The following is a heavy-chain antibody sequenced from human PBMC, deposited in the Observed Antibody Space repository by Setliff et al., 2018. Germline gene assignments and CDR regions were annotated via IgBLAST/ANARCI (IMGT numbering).Heavy chain of an antibody. CDR1: GGSFSDHF. D-gene: IGHD2-15*01. CDR2: IYTSGST. V-gene: IGHV4-4*08. CDR3: ARRMNRYYYYYMDV. J-gene: IGHJ6*03. Sequence: SETLSLTCTVYGGSFSDHFWSWIRQPAGKGLEWIGHIYTSGSTNYNPSLKSRVTISVDTYKNQFSLKLSSVTAADTAVYYCARRMNRYYYYYMDVWGKGTTVTVSS.